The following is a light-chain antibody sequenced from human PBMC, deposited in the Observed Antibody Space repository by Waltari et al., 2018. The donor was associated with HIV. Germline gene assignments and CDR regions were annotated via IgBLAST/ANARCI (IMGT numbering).Light chain of an antibody. CDR3: AAWDDTLTVV. CDR2: RNN. V-gene: IGLV1-47*01. J-gene: IGLJ2*01. Sequence: QSVLTQPPSASGTPGQSVTIYCSGTSSNIGTNYVYWYQQFPGTAPKLLIYRNNKRPSGVPDRFSGSKSGTSASLAIIGLRSDDEADYYCAAWDDTLTVVFGGGTKLTVL. CDR1: SSNIGTNY.